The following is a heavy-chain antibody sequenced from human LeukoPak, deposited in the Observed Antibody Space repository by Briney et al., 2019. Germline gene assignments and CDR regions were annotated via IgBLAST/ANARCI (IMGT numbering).Heavy chain of an antibody. V-gene: IGHV4-39*01. CDR2: IYYSGTT. D-gene: IGHD3-3*01. J-gene: IGHJ6*02. Sequence: SETLSLTCSVSGGSISSSGYYWGWIRQPPGKGLQWIGSIYYSGTTYYNPSLKSRVTISADTSKNQFSLKLTSVTAADTAVYYCARRTPGPLIWYYDFWSGYGMDVWGQGTTVTVSS. CDR3: ARRTPGPLIWYYDFWSGYGMDV. CDR1: GGSISSSGYY.